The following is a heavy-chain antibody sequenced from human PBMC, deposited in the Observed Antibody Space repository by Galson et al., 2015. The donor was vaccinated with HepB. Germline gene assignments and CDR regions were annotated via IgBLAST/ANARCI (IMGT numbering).Heavy chain of an antibody. CDR2: ISAYNGNT. J-gene: IGHJ5*02. CDR3: ARDRPITIFGVVTMGNWFDP. Sequence: SVKVSCKASGYTFTSYGISWVRQAPGQGLEWMGWISAYNGNTNYAQKLQGRVTMTTDTSTSTAYMELRSLRSDDTAVYYCARDRPITIFGVVTMGNWFDPWGQGTLVTVSS. D-gene: IGHD3-3*01. V-gene: IGHV1-18*04. CDR1: GYTFTSYG.